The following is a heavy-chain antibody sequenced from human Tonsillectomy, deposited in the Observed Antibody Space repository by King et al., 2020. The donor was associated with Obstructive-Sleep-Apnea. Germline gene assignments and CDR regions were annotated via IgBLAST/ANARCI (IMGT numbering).Heavy chain of an antibody. V-gene: IGHV7-4-1*02. D-gene: IGHD6-13*01. Sequence: VQLVESGSELKTPGASVKVSCKASGYSFTSYAMNWVLQAPGQGLEWMGRINTNTGNPTFAQGFTGGFVFSLDTSGSTAYLQISSLKAEDTAVYYCARMVYSSSWYRFFDSWGQGTLVTVSS. J-gene: IGHJ4*02. CDR2: INTNTGNP. CDR1: GYSFTSYA. CDR3: ARMVYSSSWYRFFDS.